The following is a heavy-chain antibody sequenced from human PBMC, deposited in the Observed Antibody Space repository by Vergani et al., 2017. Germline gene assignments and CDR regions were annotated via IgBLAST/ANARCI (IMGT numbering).Heavy chain of an antibody. D-gene: IGHD2-21*01. Sequence: QVQLQQWGAGLLKPSETLSLTCAVYGGSFSGYYWSWIRQPPGKGLEWIGEINHSGSTNYNPSLKSRVTISVDTSKNQFSLSRSSVTAAVPALYYCARVECGGDCYSFDYGGQGTLVTVSS. J-gene: IGHJ4*02. CDR3: ARVECGGDCYSFDY. CDR1: GGSFSGYY. V-gene: IGHV4-34*01. CDR2: INHSGST.